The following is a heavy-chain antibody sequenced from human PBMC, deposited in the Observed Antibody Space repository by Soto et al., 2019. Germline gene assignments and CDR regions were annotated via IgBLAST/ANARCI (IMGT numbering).Heavy chain of an antibody. CDR1: GFTFSNYA. J-gene: IGHJ4*02. D-gene: IGHD6-13*01. CDR2: VSGSGGST. CDR3: AKDSRSRWYYFDD. Sequence: GGSLRLSCVVSGFTFSNYAMSWVRQAPGKGLEWVSGVSGSGGSTDYADSVRGRFTISRDNSKNTLDLQMNSLRVEDTAVYYCAKDSRSRWYYFDDWGQGTLVTVSS. V-gene: IGHV3-23*01.